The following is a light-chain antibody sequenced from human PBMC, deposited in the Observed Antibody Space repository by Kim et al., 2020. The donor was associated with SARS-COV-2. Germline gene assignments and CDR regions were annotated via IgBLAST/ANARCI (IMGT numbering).Light chain of an antibody. Sequence: SPGERATLSCRASQSVSSSYLAWYQQKPGQAPRLLIYGASSRATGIPDRCSGSGSGTDFTLTISRLEPEEFAVYYCQQYGSSPPTFGQGTKVDIK. CDR3: QQYGSSPPT. J-gene: IGKJ1*01. V-gene: IGKV3-20*01. CDR2: GAS. CDR1: QSVSSSY.